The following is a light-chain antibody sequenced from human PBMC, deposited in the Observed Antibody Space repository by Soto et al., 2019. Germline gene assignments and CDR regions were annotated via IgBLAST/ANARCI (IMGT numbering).Light chain of an antibody. Sequence: IQMTQAPPSLAASVGDRVTITCRASQDISNNLGWYQQKPGKAPKLLIYAASTLQSGVPSRFSGSGSGTEFTLTISSLQPEDFATYYCQQLNSYPLTFGGGTKVEIK. CDR1: QDISNN. CDR2: AAS. CDR3: QQLNSYPLT. J-gene: IGKJ4*01. V-gene: IGKV1-17*01.